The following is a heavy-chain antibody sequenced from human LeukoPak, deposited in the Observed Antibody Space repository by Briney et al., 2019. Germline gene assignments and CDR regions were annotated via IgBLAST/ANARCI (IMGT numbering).Heavy chain of an antibody. CDR1: GFLFADAW. J-gene: IGHJ4*02. CDR3: ITPSGWYIDY. CDR2: IKSEDDGPTT. V-gene: IGHV3-15*01. Sequence: PGGSLTLSCDGFGFLFADAWVGWVRNRPGKGRECVGRIKSEDDGPTTDYSASVKGRFTITRDDAQKTVQLQMNSLRTADSGVYYCITPSGWYIDYWGQGTLVIVSS. D-gene: IGHD6-19*01.